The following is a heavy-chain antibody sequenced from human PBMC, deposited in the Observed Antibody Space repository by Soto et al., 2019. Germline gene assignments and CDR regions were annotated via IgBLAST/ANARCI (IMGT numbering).Heavy chain of an antibody. CDR3: ARAVAAPYDAFDI. CDR2: SYYSGST. D-gene: IGHD6-19*01. Sequence: QVQLQESGPGLVKPSQTLSLTCTVSGGSISRGDYYWSWIRQPPGKGLEWIGYSYYSGSTYYNPSLKSRVTISVDTSKNQFSLKLSSVTAADTAVYYCARAVAAPYDAFDIWGQGTMVTVSS. V-gene: IGHV4-30-4*01. J-gene: IGHJ3*02. CDR1: GGSISRGDYY.